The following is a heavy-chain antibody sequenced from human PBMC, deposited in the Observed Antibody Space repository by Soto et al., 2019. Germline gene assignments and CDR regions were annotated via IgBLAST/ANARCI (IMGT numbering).Heavy chain of an antibody. CDR1: GLAVSHNY. J-gene: IGHJ6*02. D-gene: IGHD3-16*01. CDR3: VRPRPSGENYGMDV. Sequence: GGSLRLSCVASGLAVSHNYMAWVRQAPEMGLEWVSILYTEGTTYYADSVKGRFTISRDSSKNTLFLQMDSLRAEDTAVYYCVRPRPSGENYGMDVWGQGTTVTVSS. CDR2: LYTEGTT. V-gene: IGHV3-53*01.